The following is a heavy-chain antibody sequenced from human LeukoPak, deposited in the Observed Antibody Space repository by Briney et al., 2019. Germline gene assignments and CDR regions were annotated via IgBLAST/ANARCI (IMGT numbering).Heavy chain of an antibody. CDR2: INPNTGGT. V-gene: IGHV1-2*02. D-gene: IGHD3-3*01. J-gene: IGHJ3*02. CDR3: ARSGITIFGVVPAPKNDAFDI. Sequence: ASVKVSCKASGYTFTGYYIHWVRQAPGQGLEWMGWINPNTGGTNYAQKFQGGVTMTTDTSTSTAYMELRSLRSDDTAVYYCARSGITIFGVVPAPKNDAFDIWGQGTMVTVSS. CDR1: GYTFTGYY.